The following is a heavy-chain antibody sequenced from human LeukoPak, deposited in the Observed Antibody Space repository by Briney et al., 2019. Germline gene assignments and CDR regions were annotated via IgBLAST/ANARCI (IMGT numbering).Heavy chain of an antibody. CDR2: IYSGGST. J-gene: IGHJ4*02. V-gene: IGHV3-66*01. D-gene: IGHD4-17*01. CDR3: AKGTTVTTAVGY. CDR1: GFTVRSNY. Sequence: PGGSLRLSCAASGFTVRSNYMNWVRQAPGKGLEWVSVIYSGGSTYYADSVKGRFTISRDNSKNTLYLQMNSLRAVDTAVYYCAKGTTVTTAVGYWGQGTLVTVSS.